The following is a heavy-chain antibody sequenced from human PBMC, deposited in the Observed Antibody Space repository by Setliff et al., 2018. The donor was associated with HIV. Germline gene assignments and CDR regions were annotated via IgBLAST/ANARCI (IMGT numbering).Heavy chain of an antibody. Sequence: PSETLSLTCAVYGGSFSGYYWSWIRQPPGKGLEWIGEINHSGSTNYNPSLKSRVTISVDTSKNQFSLKLSSVTAADTAVYYCASEGGGYSGYGYYYYGMDVWGQGTLVTVSS. D-gene: IGHD5-12*01. CDR1: GGSFSGYY. J-gene: IGHJ6*02. CDR2: INHSGST. CDR3: ASEGGGYSGYGYYYYGMDV. V-gene: IGHV4-34*01.